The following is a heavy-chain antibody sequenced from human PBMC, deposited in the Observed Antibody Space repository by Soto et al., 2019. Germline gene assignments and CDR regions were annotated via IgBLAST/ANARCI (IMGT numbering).Heavy chain of an antibody. CDR3: ARVGAYDSSGYYFPSGYFDY. D-gene: IGHD3-22*01. CDR2: IYYSGST. J-gene: IGHJ4*02. Sequence: PSETLSLTCTVSGGSISSGDYYWSWIRQPPGKGLEWIGYIYYSGSTYYNPSLKSRVTISVDTSKNQFSLKLSSVTAADTAVYYCARVGAYDSSGYYFPSGYFDYWGQGTLVTVSS. CDR1: GGSISSGDYY. V-gene: IGHV4-30-4*01.